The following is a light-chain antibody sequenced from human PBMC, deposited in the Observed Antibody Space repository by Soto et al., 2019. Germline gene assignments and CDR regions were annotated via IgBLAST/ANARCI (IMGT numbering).Light chain of an antibody. CDR3: QQYGRSPPNYT. CDR2: GAS. V-gene: IGKV3-20*01. CDR1: QSVSSSF. J-gene: IGKJ2*01. Sequence: ILLTQSPGTLSLSPGERATPSCRASQSVSSSFLAWYQQKPGQAPRRLIYGASNRATDIPDRFSGSGSGTDFTVTISRLEPEVFAVYYYQQYGRSPPNYTFGQGTKLEIK.